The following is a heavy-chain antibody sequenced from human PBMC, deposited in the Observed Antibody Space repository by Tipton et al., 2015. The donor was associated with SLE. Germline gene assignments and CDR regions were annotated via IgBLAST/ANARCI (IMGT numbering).Heavy chain of an antibody. Sequence: SLRLSCAASGFTFGDFAMSWVRLPPGKGLEWVSVIHGRGDAPGYADSVKGRFIVSRDNAKNSLYLQMNSLRAEDTALYYCAKDPTMVQGVIMGGEFDYWGQGTLVTVSS. CDR3: AKDPTMVQGVIMGGEFDY. V-gene: IGHV3-20*04. CDR1: GFTFGDFA. J-gene: IGHJ4*02. CDR2: IHGRGDAP. D-gene: IGHD3-10*01.